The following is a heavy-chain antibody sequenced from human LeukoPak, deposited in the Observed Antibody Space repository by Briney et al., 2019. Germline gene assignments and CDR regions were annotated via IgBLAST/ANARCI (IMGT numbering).Heavy chain of an antibody. Sequence: PGGSLRLSCAASGFTFSSYSMNWVRQAPGKGLEWVSSISSSSSYIYYADSVKGRFTISRDNAKNSLHLQMNSLRAEDTALYYCANSHSSSFDYWGQGTLVTVSS. V-gene: IGHV3-21*04. D-gene: IGHD6-6*01. J-gene: IGHJ4*02. CDR3: ANSHSSSFDY. CDR2: ISSSSSYI. CDR1: GFTFSSYS.